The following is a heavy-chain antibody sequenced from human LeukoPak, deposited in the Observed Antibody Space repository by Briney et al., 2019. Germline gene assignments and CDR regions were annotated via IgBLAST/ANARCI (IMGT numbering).Heavy chain of an antibody. CDR2: IYYSGST. J-gene: IGHJ5*02. CDR1: GVSISSGDYY. V-gene: IGHV4-30-4*01. Sequence: KPSEILSLTCTVSGVSISSGDYYWSWIRQPPGKGLEWIGYIYYSGSTYYNPSLKSRVTISVDTSRNQFSLKLSSVTAADTAVYYCARGGGYARSQYNWFDPWGQGTLVTVSS. D-gene: IGHD5-12*01. CDR3: ARGGGYARSQYNWFDP.